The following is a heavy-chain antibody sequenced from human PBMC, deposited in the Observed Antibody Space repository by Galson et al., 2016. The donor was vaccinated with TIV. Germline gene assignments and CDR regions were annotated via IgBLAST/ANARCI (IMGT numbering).Heavy chain of an antibody. D-gene: IGHD4-23*01. CDR1: GFTFSNYW. Sequence: SLRLSCAASGFTFSNYWMHWVRQSPGEGLIYVSRINTDGDASDYADSVKGRFTISRDNVKNIVFLQMTALRVEDTAVYYCARGNPGNPNFGGQGTLVTVSS. V-gene: IGHV3-74*01. J-gene: IGHJ4*02. CDR2: INTDGDAS. CDR3: ARGNPGNPNF.